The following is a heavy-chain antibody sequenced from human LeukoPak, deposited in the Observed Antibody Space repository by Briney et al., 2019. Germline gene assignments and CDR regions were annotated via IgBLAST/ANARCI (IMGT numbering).Heavy chain of an antibody. CDR1: GYTFSSYT. CDR2: INTNTGNP. CDR3: ASGPSYSGGNEYFDS. D-gene: IGHD1-26*01. Sequence: ASVKVSCEASGYTFSSYTMNWVRQAPGQGLEWMGWINTNTGNPTYAQDYTGRFVFSLDTSVSTTYLQISRLKAEDTAVYYCASGPSYSGGNEYFDSWGQGTLVTVSS. V-gene: IGHV7-4-1*02. J-gene: IGHJ4*02.